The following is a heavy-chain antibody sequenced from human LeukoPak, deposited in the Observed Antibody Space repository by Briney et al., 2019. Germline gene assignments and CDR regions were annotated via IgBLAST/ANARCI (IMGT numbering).Heavy chain of an antibody. J-gene: IGHJ6*03. D-gene: IGHD3-22*01. CDR3: AKDPYYYDSSGHRKDYHYMDV. CDR1: GFTFDDYG. V-gene: IGHV3-20*04. CDR2: INWNGGST. Sequence: GGSLRLSCAASGFTFDDYGMSWVRQAPGKGLEWVSGINWNGGSTGYADSVKGRFTISRDNSKSTLYLQMNSLRAEDTAVYYCAKDPYYYDSSGHRKDYHYMDVWGKGTTVTVSS.